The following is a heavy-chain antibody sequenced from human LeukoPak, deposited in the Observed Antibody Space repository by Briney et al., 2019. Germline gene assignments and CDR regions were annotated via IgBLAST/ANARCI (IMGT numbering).Heavy chain of an antibody. V-gene: IGHV5-51*01. CDR1: GYSFTSYC. J-gene: IGHJ5*02. CDR2: IYPGDSDT. CDR3: ARHVPHDYDTLTGLDP. Sequence: GESLKSFCKGSGYSFTSYCVVWVRQMPGEGLEWMVIIYPGDSDTRYSPSFQGQVTISPDKSISTAYLQWNSLKASDTAIYYCARHVPHDYDTLTGLDPWGQGTLVTVSS. D-gene: IGHD3-9*01.